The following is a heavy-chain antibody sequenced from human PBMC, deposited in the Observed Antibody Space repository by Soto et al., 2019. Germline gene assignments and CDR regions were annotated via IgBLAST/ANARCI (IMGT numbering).Heavy chain of an antibody. J-gene: IGHJ6*03. CDR1: GGSISSYY. D-gene: IGHD2-15*01. Sequence: SETLSLTCTVSGGSISSYYWSWIRQPPGKGLEWIGYIYYSGSTNYNPSLKSRVTISVDTSKNQFSLKLSSVTAADTAVYYCARGILGYCSGGSCPSYYYYYYMDVWGKGTTVTVSS. CDR2: IYYSGST. CDR3: ARGILGYCSGGSCPSYYYYYYMDV. V-gene: IGHV4-59*01.